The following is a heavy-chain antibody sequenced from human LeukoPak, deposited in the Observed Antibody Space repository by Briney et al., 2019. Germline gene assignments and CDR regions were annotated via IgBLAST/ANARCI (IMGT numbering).Heavy chain of an antibody. J-gene: IGHJ3*02. V-gene: IGHV1-2*02. CDR2: INPNSGGT. CDR3: ARTYDSSEVGAFDI. Sequence: ASVKVSCKASGYTFTGYYMHWVRQAPGQGLEWMGWINPNSGGTNYAQKFQGRVTMTRDTSISTAYMELSRLRSDDTAVYYCARTYDSSEVGAFDIWGQGTMVTVSS. D-gene: IGHD3-22*01. CDR1: GYTFTGYY.